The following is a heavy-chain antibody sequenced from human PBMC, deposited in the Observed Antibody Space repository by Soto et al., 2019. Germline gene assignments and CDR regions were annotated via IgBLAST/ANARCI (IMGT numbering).Heavy chain of an antibody. J-gene: IGHJ5*02. CDR1: GASISGFY. CDR3: VRDGTKTLRDWFDP. V-gene: IGHV4-4*07. Sequence: SETLSLTCTVSGASISGFYWSWIRKSAGKGLEWIGRIYATGTTDYNPSLKSRVMMSVDTSKKQFSLELRSVTAADTAVYYCVRDGTKTLRDWFDPWGQGISVTVSS. CDR2: IYATGTT. D-gene: IGHD1-1*01.